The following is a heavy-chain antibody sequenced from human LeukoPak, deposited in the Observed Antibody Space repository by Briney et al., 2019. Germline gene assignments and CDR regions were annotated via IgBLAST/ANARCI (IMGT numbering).Heavy chain of an antibody. D-gene: IGHD4-17*01. CDR1: GFTFSTSA. J-gene: IGHJ4*02. CDR2: ISNSGAST. V-gene: IGHV3-23*01. Sequence: PGGSLRLSCAASGFTFSTSAMSWVRQAPGQGLEWVPGISNSGASTYYADSVKGRFTISRDNSKNMLYLQMNSLRAEDTAVYHCAKGTSISPSTGFDYWGQGTLVTVSS. CDR3: AKGTSISPSTGFDY.